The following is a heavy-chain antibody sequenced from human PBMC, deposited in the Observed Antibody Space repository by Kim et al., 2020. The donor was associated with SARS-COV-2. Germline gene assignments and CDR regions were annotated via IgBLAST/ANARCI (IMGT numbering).Heavy chain of an antibody. CDR3: AAGYSGYGFFDY. J-gene: IGHJ4*02. D-gene: IGHD5-12*01. CDR1: GGSISSYY. Sequence: SETLSLTCTVSGGSISSYYWSWIRQPPGKGLEWVGYIHYSGSTNYNPSLKSRVTISVATSKNQSSLKLSSVTAADTAVYYCAAGYSGYGFFDYWGQGTLVTVSS. V-gene: IGHV4-59*13. CDR2: IHYSGST.